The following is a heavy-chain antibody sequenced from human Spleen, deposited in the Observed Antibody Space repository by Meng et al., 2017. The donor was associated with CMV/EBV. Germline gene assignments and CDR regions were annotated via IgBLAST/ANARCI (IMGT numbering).Heavy chain of an antibody. CDR2: IKEDGSEK. D-gene: IGHD1-26*01. CDR3: AREGKWEAASDY. Sequence: GGSLRLSCAASGFTFSSHWMHWVRQPPGKGLEWVATIKEDGSEKHYVDSVKGRFTISRDNAESSVYLQMTSLRAEDTAVYYCAREGKWEAASDYWGQGTLVTVSS. CDR1: GFTFSSHW. V-gene: IGHV3-7*01. J-gene: IGHJ4*02.